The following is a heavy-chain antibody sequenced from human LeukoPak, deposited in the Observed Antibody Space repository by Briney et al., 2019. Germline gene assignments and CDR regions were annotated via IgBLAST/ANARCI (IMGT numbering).Heavy chain of an antibody. CDR3: ARSRIVATIKGGWFDP. CDR2: IYYSGST. CDR1: GGSISSYY. V-gene: IGHV4-59*08. Sequence: SETLSLTCTVPGGSISSYYWSWIRQPPGKGLEWIGYIYYSGSTNYNPSLKSRVTISVDTSKNQFSLKLSSVTAADTAVYYCARSRIVATIKGGWFDPWGQGTLVTVSS. J-gene: IGHJ5*02. D-gene: IGHD5-12*01.